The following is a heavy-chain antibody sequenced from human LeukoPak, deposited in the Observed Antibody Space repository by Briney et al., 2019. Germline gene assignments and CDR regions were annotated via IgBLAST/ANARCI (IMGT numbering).Heavy chain of an antibody. CDR2: VNRDGSET. V-gene: IGHV3-7*03. CDR1: GFALSSHW. Sequence: GGSLRLSCAASGFALSSHWMTWVRRVPGRGPEWVANVNRDGSETYYLDSVKGRFTISKDNAKNSLYLQMNSLRAEDTALYHCARNNGMDVWGQGTTVIVSS. CDR3: ARNNGMDV. J-gene: IGHJ6*02.